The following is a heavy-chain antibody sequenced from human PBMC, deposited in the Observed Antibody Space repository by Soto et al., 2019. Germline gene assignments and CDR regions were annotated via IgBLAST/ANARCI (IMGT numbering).Heavy chain of an antibody. V-gene: IGHV4-59*11. CDR3: TRANWYSEY. D-gene: IGHD7-27*01. CDR2: IYYNGNT. Sequence: QVQLQESGPGLVKPSETLSLTCTVSGGSISNHYWSWIRQPPGKGLEWIGYIYYNGNTNYNPSLKSRVTMSVDTPKNHISLTLSSVTAADTAVYYCTRANWYSEYWGQGPLVTVSS. CDR1: GGSISNHY. J-gene: IGHJ4*02.